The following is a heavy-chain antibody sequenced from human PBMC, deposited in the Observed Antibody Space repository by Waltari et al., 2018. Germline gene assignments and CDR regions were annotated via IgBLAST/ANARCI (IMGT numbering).Heavy chain of an antibody. Sequence: EVQLLESGGGLVQPGGSLRLSCEASGFTFSSYAMSWVRQAPGKGLEWVSTGIGSGGSTYYSDSVKGRFTISRDNSKNMVYMQMKSLRAEDTAIYYCAKEDPEWFGELLTSLYGVDVWGQGTTVTVSS. J-gene: IGHJ6*02. V-gene: IGHV3-23*01. CDR1: GFTFSSYA. CDR2: GIGSGGST. CDR3: AKEDPEWFGELLTSLYGVDV. D-gene: IGHD3-10*01.